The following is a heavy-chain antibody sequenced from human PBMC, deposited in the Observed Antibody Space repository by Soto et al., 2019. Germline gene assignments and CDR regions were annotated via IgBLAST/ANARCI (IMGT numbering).Heavy chain of an antibody. D-gene: IGHD3-10*01. CDR2: VYVDDSDT. CDR1: GYRVTSYW. J-gene: IGHJ4*02. V-gene: IGHV5-51*01. Sequence: ESLKSSWEDSGYRVTSYWIAWVRQMPGKGLEWMVIVYVDDSDTKYSPSFEGKGTTSAYKSLNSAYLQWTSLRASDTAMYYCARVRILSGRLRSFYXWGQVTQFTASX. CDR3: ARVRILSGRLRSFYX.